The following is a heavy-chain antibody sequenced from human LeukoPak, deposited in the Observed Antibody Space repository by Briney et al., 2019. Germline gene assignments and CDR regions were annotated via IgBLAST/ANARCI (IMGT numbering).Heavy chain of an antibody. Sequence: GGSLRLSCAASGFTFSSYGMHWVRLAPGKGLEWVAVISYDGSNKYYADSVKGRFTISRDNSKNTLYLQMNSLRAEDTAVYYCAKDYYDSSGYYYWGQGTLVTVSS. CDR1: GFTFSSYG. J-gene: IGHJ4*02. CDR2: ISYDGSNK. V-gene: IGHV3-30*18. CDR3: AKDYYDSSGYYY. D-gene: IGHD3-22*01.